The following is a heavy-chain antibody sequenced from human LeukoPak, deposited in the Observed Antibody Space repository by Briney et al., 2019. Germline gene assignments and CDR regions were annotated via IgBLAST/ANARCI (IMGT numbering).Heavy chain of an antibody. V-gene: IGHV3-21*05. J-gene: IGHJ6*03. D-gene: IGHD3-22*01. CDR2: ISSTSTFI. CDR1: GFTFSRYS. Sequence: PGGSLRLSCAASGFTFSRYSMKCVRQAPGKGLEWGAYISSTSTFIYSADSVKGRFTISRDTAKNSLFLQMNSLRAEDTAIYYCARDYFDSSDYPQTYYYYYMDVWGKGTTVTVSS. CDR3: ARDYFDSSDYPQTYYYYYMDV.